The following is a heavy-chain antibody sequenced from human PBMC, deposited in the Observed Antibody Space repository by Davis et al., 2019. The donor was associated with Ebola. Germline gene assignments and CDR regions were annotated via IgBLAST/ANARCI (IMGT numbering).Heavy chain of an antibody. CDR1: GFTFSSYW. CDR3: ARSGGLFWRSYYYYMDV. Sequence: GESLKISCAASGFTFSSYWMSWVRQAPGKGLEWVANIKQDGSEKYYVDSVKGRFTISRDNAKNTLYLQMNSLRAEDTAVYYCARSGGLFWRSYYYYMDVWGKGTTVTVSS. J-gene: IGHJ6*03. D-gene: IGHD3-3*01. CDR2: IKQDGSEK. V-gene: IGHV3-7*01.